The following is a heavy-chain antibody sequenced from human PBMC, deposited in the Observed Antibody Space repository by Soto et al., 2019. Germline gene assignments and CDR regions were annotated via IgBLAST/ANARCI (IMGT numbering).Heavy chain of an antibody. CDR1: GSISTYY. CDR3: ARDPVGVTHFDY. V-gene: IGHV4-59*01. D-gene: IGHD1-26*01. CDR2: IYYIGIT. J-gene: IGHJ4*02. Sequence: QVQLQESGPGLVRPSETLSLTCTVGSISTYYWNWIRQPPGKGLEWIGYIYYIGITNYNPSLRSRXTMXIXMSKNQFSLKLRSVTAADTAVYYCARDPVGVTHFDYWGQGALVTVSS.